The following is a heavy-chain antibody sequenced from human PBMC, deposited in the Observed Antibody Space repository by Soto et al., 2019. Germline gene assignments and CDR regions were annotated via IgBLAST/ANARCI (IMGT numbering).Heavy chain of an antibody. CDR1: GGSIISGGYY. Sequence: PSETLSLTCTVSGGSIISGGYYLICIRQHPWKGLEWIGYIYYSGSTYYNPSLKSRVTISVDTSKNQFSLKLSSVTAADTAVYYCARDRGYCSGGSCYSIDYWGQGTLVTVSS. CDR3: ARDRGYCSGGSCYSIDY. J-gene: IGHJ4*02. CDR2: IYYSGST. D-gene: IGHD2-15*01. V-gene: IGHV4-31*03.